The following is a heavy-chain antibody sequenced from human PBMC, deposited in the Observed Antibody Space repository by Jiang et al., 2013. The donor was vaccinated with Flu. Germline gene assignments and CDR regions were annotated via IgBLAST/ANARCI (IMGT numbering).Heavy chain of an antibody. CDR3: VRLGSCGGDCYFDYYGLDV. Sequence: GLVQPGGSLRLSCAASGFTFSNYWMNWVRQAPGKRLEWVANIRPDGSEKYYVDSVKGRFTISRDNAKNSLYLQMNSLRAEDTAVYSCVRLGSCGGDCYFDYYGLDVWGKGTTVTVSS. CDR1: GFTFSNYW. CDR2: IRPDGSEK. V-gene: IGHV3-7*03. D-gene: IGHD2-21*02. J-gene: IGHJ6*04.